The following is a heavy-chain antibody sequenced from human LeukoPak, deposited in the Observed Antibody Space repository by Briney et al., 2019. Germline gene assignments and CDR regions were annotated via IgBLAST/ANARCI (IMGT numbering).Heavy chain of an antibody. CDR1: GFTLSDHY. CDR3: ARAPDSYYYGMDV. Sequence: GSLRLSCAASGFTLSDHYMSWTRQAPGKGLEWVSYISGRGGTIYYADSVKGRLTISRDNAKNSLYLQMNSLRAEDTAVYYCARAPDSYYYGMDVWGQGTTVTVSS. D-gene: IGHD3-22*01. V-gene: IGHV3-11*01. CDR2: ISGRGGTI. J-gene: IGHJ6*02.